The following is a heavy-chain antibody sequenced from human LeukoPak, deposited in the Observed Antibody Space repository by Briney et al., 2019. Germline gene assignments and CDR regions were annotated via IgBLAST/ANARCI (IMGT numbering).Heavy chain of an antibody. CDR3: AREGDFIAAANFDY. Sequence: SVKVSCKASGGTFSGYAISWVRQAPGQGLEWMGRIIPIFGTANYAQKFQGRVTITTDESTSTAYMELSSLRSEDTAVYYCAREGDFIAAANFDYWGQGTLVTVSS. D-gene: IGHD6-13*01. CDR1: GGTFSGYA. CDR2: IIPIFGTA. J-gene: IGHJ4*02. V-gene: IGHV1-69*05.